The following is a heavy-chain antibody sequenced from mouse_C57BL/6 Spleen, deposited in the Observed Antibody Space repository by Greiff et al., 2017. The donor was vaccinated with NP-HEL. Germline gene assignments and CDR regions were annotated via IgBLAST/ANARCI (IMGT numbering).Heavy chain of an antibody. Sequence: EVQVVESGGGLVKPGGSLKLSCAASGFTFSDYGMHWVRQAPEKGLEWVAYISSGSSTIYYVDTVKGRFTISRDNAKNTLFLQMTSLRSEDTAMYYCARSLYGSSLDYWGQGTTLTVSS. D-gene: IGHD1-1*01. V-gene: IGHV5-17*01. CDR1: GFTFSDYG. CDR2: ISSGSSTI. J-gene: IGHJ2*01. CDR3: ARSLYGSSLDY.